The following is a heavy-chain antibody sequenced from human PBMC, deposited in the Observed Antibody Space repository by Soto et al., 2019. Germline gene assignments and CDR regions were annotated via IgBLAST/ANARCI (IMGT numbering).Heavy chain of an antibody. D-gene: IGHD1-26*01. J-gene: IGHJ6*02. V-gene: IGHV3-73*02. Sequence: EVQLVESGGGLVQPGGSLKLSCAASGFTFSGSAMHWVRQASGKGLEWVGRIRSKANSYATAYAASVKGRFTIPRDDSKNTAYLQMNSLKTEDTAVYYCTRPQVGATLLDGMDVWGQGTTVTVSS. CDR3: TRPQVGATLLDGMDV. CDR1: GFTFSGSA. CDR2: IRSKANSYAT.